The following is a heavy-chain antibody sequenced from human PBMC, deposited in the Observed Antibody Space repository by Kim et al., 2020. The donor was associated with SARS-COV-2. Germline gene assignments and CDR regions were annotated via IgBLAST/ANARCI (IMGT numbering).Heavy chain of an antibody. CDR3: ASTNNFDY. Sequence: WGSLRLSCAASGFTFSNYWMTWVRQAPGKGLEWVANIKQDGSEKYYVDSVKGRFTISRDNAKNSLYLQMNSLRAEDTAVYYCASTNNFDYWGQGILVTVS. CDR1: GFTFSNYW. CDR2: IKQDGSEK. J-gene: IGHJ4*02. V-gene: IGHV3-7*03.